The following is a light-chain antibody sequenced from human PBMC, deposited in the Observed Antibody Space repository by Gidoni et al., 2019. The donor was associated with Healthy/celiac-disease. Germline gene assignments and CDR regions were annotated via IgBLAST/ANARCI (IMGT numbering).Light chain of an antibody. CDR3: NSRDSSGNHYV. V-gene: IGLV3-19*01. CDR2: GKN. J-gene: IGLJ1*01. CDR1: SLRSYY. Sequence: SSELTQDPAVSVAFVQTVRITCQGHSLRSYYASWYQQKPGQAPVLVIYGKNNRPSGIPDRFSGSSSGNTASLTITGAQAEDEADYYCNSRDSSGNHYVFGTGTKVTVL.